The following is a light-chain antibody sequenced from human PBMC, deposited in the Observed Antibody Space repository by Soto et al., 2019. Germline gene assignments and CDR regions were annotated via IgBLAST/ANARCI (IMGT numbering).Light chain of an antibody. CDR2: DAA. CDR1: QXISSS. V-gene: IGKV1-9*01. CDR3: QQLNTFPFT. Sequence: DIQLTQSPSFLSAFVGDXXXLTXXASQXISSSLAWYHQKPGRAPKLLIYDAATLQSGVPSRFSGSGSGTEFTLTITSLQPEDFATYYCQQLNTFPFTFGPGTKVDVK. J-gene: IGKJ3*01.